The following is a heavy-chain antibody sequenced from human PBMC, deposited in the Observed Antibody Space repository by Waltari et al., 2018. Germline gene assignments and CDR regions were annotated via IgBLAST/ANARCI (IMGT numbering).Heavy chain of an antibody. D-gene: IGHD3-10*01. Sequence: QVQLQESGPGLVKPSETLSLTCTVSGGSISSHYWSWIRQPPGKGLEWIGYIYYSGRTNYNPSLKSRVTISVDTSKNQFSLKLSSVTAADTAVYYCARDANSYYYGSGYDYWGQGTLVTVSS. CDR1: GGSISSHY. CDR2: IYYSGRT. J-gene: IGHJ4*02. CDR3: ARDANSYYYGSGYDY. V-gene: IGHV4-59*11.